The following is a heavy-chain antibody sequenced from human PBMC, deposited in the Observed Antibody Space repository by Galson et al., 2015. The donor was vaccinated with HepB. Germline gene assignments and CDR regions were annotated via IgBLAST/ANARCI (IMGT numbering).Heavy chain of an antibody. CDR2: ISWNSGSI. V-gene: IGHV3-9*01. CDR3: AKDTNYDYSNYDYFDY. D-gene: IGHD4-11*01. Sequence: SLRLSCAASGFTFDDYAMHWVRQAPGKGLGWVSGISWNSGSIGYADSVKGRFTISRDNAKNSLYLQMNSLRAEDTALYYCAKDTNYDYSNYDYFDYWGQGTLVTVSS. CDR1: GFTFDDYA. J-gene: IGHJ4*02.